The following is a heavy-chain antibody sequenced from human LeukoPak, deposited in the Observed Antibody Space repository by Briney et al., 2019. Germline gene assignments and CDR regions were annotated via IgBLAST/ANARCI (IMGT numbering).Heavy chain of an antibody. Sequence: GASVKVSCKASGGTFSSYAISWVRQAPGQGLEWMGRIIPILGIANYAQKFQGRVTITADKSTSTAYMELSSLRSEDTAVYYCARGVAGTTGEYYFDYWGQGTLVTVSS. CDR2: IIPILGIA. CDR1: GGTFSSYA. J-gene: IGHJ4*02. CDR3: ARGVAGTTGEYYFDY. D-gene: IGHD6-19*01. V-gene: IGHV1-69*04.